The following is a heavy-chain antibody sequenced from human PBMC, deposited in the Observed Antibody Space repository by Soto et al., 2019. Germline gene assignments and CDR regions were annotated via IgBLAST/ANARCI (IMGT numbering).Heavy chain of an antibody. J-gene: IGHJ5*02. D-gene: IGHD6-13*01. CDR2: IYWDADK. CDR3: PHRRGGSWGEWFDP. Sequence: QITLKESGPPLVKPTQTLTLTCTFSGFSLSTSGVGVGWIRQPPGKALEWLALIYWDADKRYSPSQKSRLTSTKDASKHQVVLTMTNMDPADTATYYCPHRRGGSWGEWFDPWGRGTLVTVAS. V-gene: IGHV2-5*02. CDR1: GFSLSTSGVG.